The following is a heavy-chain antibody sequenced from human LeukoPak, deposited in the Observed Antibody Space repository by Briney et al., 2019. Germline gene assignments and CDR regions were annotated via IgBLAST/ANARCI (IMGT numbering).Heavy chain of an antibody. CDR2: VSWNSDRI. CDR3: LRDMGDSGPSDSFHY. V-gene: IGHV3-9*01. Sequence: GGSLRLSCVASGFKFDDHAMHWVRQVPGKGLEWVSGVSWNSDRIDYADSVKGRFSISRDNARNSLFLQMNSLRAEDTAFYYCLRDMGDSGPSDSFHYWGQGTLVTVSS. D-gene: IGHD1-26*01. CDR1: GFKFDDHA. J-gene: IGHJ4*02.